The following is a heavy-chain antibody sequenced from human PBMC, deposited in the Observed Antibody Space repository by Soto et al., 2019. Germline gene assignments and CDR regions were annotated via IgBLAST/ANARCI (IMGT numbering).Heavy chain of an antibody. J-gene: IGHJ4*02. V-gene: IGHV4-39*01. CDR2: IYYSGNT. CDR3: ARQYYFGSGSYYNPPFDF. Sequence: SETLSLTCTVSGGSISNRSYFWVWIRKPPGKWLEWIGSIYYSGNTYYNPSLKSRVTISVGTAKNQFSLKLSSVTAADTAVYYCARQYYFGSGSYYNPPFDFWGQGTLVTVPS. CDR1: GGSISNRSYF. D-gene: IGHD3-10*01.